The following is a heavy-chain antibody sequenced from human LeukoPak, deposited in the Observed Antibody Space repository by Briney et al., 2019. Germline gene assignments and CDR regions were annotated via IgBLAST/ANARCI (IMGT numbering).Heavy chain of an antibody. V-gene: IGHV4-34*01. CDR2: MNHSGST. J-gene: IGHJ4*02. CDR3: ARRELRLGEDYLPPDY. D-gene: IGHD3-16*01. Sequence: SETLSLTCAVYGGSFSGYYWSWIRQPPGKGLEWIGEMNHSGSTNYNPSLKSRVTISVDTSKNQFSLKLSSVTAADTAVYYCARRELRLGEDYLPPDYWGQGTLVTVSS. CDR1: GGSFSGYY.